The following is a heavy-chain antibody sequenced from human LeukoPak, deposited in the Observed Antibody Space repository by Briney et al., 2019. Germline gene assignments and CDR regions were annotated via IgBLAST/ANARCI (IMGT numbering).Heavy chain of an antibody. Sequence: PGGSLRLSCAASGFTFSSYAMTWVRQAPGKGLEWVSAISGSGGSRHYADSVQGRFTISRDNAKNTLYLQMNSLRAEDTAVYYCAHGSMYQLDYWGQGTLVTVSS. D-gene: IGHD2-2*01. CDR3: AHGSMYQLDY. J-gene: IGHJ4*02. CDR1: GFTFSSYA. V-gene: IGHV3-23*01. CDR2: ISGSGGSR.